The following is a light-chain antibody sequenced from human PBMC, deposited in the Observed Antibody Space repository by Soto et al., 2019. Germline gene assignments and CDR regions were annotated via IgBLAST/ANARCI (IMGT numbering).Light chain of an antibody. J-gene: IGKJ1*01. CDR1: QSVTSSY. Sequence: FVLTQSPATLSLSPGERATLSCRASQSVTSSYLAWYQQKPGLAPRLLIYDASSRATGIPDRFSGSGSGTDFTLTISRLEPEDFAVYYCQQYGRSPRTFGQGTKVEIK. V-gene: IGKV3D-20*01. CDR3: QQYGRSPRT. CDR2: DAS.